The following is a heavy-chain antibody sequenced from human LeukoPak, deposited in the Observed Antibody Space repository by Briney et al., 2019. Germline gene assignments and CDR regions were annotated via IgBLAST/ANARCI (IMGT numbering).Heavy chain of an antibody. CDR2: ISSSSSTI. Sequence: GGSLRLSCAASGFTFSSYSMNWVRQAPGKGLEWVSYISSSSSTIYYADSVKGRFTISRDNSKNTLYLQMNSLRAEDTAVYYCARDRHDSWVRGAFDIWGQGAMVTVSS. CDR1: GFTFSSYS. D-gene: IGHD3-10*01. CDR3: ARDRHDSWVRGAFDI. J-gene: IGHJ3*02. V-gene: IGHV3-48*01.